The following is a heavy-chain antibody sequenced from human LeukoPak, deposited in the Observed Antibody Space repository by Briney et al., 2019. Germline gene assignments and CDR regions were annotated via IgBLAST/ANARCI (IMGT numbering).Heavy chain of an antibody. CDR1: GFTFSSYN. CDR2: ISSSSGHI. D-gene: IGHD6-19*01. V-gene: IGHV3-21*01. J-gene: IGHJ4*02. Sequence: PGGSLRLSCAASGFTFSSYNMNWVRQPPGKGLELVSSISSSSGHIHYADSVKGRFPICRDNANNSLYLQMNSLGDEDTAVHHCARDPGTVADPYFDYWGQGSLVTVSS. CDR3: ARDPGTVADPYFDY.